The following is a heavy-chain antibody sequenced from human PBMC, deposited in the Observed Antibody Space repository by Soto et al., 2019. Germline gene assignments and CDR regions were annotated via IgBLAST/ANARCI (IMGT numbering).Heavy chain of an antibody. D-gene: IGHD4-17*01. J-gene: IGHJ5*02. Sequence: PGESLKISCQGSGYSFTSYWIGWVRQMPGKGLEWMGIIYPGDSDTRYSPSFQGQVTISADKSISTAYLQWSSLKASDTAMYYCARQGLYGDYLPYNWFDPWGQGTLVTVSS. CDR1: GYSFTSYW. CDR3: ARQGLYGDYLPYNWFDP. CDR2: IYPGDSDT. V-gene: IGHV5-51*01.